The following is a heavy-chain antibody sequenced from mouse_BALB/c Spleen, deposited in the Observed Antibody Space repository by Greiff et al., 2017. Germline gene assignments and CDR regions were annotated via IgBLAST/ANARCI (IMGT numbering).Heavy chain of an antibody. J-gene: IGHJ1*01. CDR1: GFTFSSFG. CDR2: ISSGSSTI. CDR3: ARGDYGYVRYFDV. Sequence: EVKVVESGGGLVQPGGSRKLSCAASGFTFSSFGMHWVRQAPEKGLEWVAYISSGSSTIYYADTVKGRFTISRDNPKNTLFLQMTSLRSEDTAMYYCARGDYGYVRYFDVWGAGTTVTVSS. V-gene: IGHV5-17*02. D-gene: IGHD1-2*01.